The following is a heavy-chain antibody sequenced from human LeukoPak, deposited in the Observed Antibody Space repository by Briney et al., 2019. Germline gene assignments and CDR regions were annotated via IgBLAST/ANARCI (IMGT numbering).Heavy chain of an antibody. J-gene: IGHJ4*02. CDR1: GGSFSGYY. CDR3: ARRSETDECGSGSQAVDY. V-gene: IGHV4-34*01. Sequence: TSETLSLTCAVYGGSFSGYYWSWIRQPPGKGLEWIGEINHSGSTNYNPSLKSRVTISVDTSKNQFSLKLSSVTAADTAVYYCARRSETDECGSGSQAVDYWGQGTLVTVSS. D-gene: IGHD3-10*01. CDR2: INHSGST.